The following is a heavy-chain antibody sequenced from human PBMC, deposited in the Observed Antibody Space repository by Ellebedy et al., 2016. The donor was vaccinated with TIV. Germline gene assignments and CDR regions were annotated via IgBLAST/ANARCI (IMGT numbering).Heavy chain of an antibody. Sequence: AASVKVSCKASGYTFTGYYMHWVRQAPGQGLEWMGWSNPNSGGTNYAQKFQGRVTMTRDTSISTAYMELSRLRSDDTAVYYGARSRPRYYDSSGYDYWGQGTLVTVSS. CDR2: SNPNSGGT. CDR1: GYTFTGYY. D-gene: IGHD3-22*01. J-gene: IGHJ4*02. CDR3: ARSRPRYYDSSGYDY. V-gene: IGHV1-2*02.